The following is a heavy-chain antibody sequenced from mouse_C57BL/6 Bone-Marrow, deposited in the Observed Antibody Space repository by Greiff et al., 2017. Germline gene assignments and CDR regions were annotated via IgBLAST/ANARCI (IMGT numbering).Heavy chain of an antibody. Sequence: VQLQQSGAELVRPGTSVKMSCTASGYTFTNYWIGWAKQRPGHGLEWIGDIYPGGGYTNYNEKFKGKDTLTADKSSSTAYMQFSSLTSEDSAIYYCARLGSGWYFDVWGTGTTVTVSS. CDR3: ARLGSGWYFDV. CDR2: IYPGGGYT. J-gene: IGHJ1*03. CDR1: GYTFTNYW. V-gene: IGHV1-63*01. D-gene: IGHD1-1*02.